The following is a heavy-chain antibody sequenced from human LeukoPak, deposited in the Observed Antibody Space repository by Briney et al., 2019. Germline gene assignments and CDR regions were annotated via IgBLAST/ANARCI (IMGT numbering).Heavy chain of an antibody. CDR2: IYPGDSHT. Sequence: GESLKISCKASGYSFSNSWIGWVRQMPGKGLEWMGIIYPGDSHTIYSLSFQGQITISADKSITTAYLQWSSLEASDTAMYYCARHTTSENWFDSWGQGTPVTVSS. CDR1: GYSFSNSW. D-gene: IGHD1-1*01. J-gene: IGHJ5*01. V-gene: IGHV5-51*01. CDR3: ARHTTSENWFDS.